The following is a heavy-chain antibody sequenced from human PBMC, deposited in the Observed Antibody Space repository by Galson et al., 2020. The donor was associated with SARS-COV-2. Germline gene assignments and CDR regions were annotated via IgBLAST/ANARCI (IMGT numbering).Heavy chain of an antibody. CDR2: IFYTGST. CDR1: GGSISNINYY. CDR3: AGRESYYYFNY. D-gene: IGHD1-26*01. Sequence: SETLSPTCTVSGGSISNINYYCGWIRQPPGKGLEWIGHIFYTGSTFYNPTLKSRVTISVDTSKNQFSLKLNSVTAADTAVYYCAGRESYYYFNYRGQGTLVTVSS. V-gene: IGHV4-39*01. J-gene: IGHJ4*02.